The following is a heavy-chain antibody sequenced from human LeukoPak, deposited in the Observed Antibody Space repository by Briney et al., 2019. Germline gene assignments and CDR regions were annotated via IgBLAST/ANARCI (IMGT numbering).Heavy chain of an antibody. V-gene: IGHV4-39*07. Sequence: SETLSLTCTVSGGSISSSSYYWGWIRQPPGKGLEWIGSIYYSGSTYYNPSLKSRVTISVDTSKNQFSLKLSSVTAADTAVYYCARDSSTWGKWVDYWGQGTLVTVSS. CDR3: ARDSSTWGKWVDY. CDR2: IYYSGST. CDR1: GGSISSSSYY. J-gene: IGHJ4*02. D-gene: IGHD3-16*01.